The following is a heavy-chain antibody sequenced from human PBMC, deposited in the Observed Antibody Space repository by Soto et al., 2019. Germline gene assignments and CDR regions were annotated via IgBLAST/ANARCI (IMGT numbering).Heavy chain of an antibody. CDR2: ISAYNGNT. Sequence: GASVKVSCKASGYTFTSYGISWVRQAPGQGLEWMGWISAYNGNTNYAQKLQGRVTMTTDTSTSTAYMELRSLRSDDTAVYYCARELLWFGELAYGMDVWGQGTTVTVS. CDR1: GYTFTSYG. V-gene: IGHV1-18*01. CDR3: ARELLWFGELAYGMDV. D-gene: IGHD3-10*01. J-gene: IGHJ6*02.